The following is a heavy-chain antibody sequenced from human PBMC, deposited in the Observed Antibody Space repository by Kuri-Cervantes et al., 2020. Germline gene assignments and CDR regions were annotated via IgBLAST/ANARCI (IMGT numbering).Heavy chain of an antibody. Sequence: GESLKISCAASGFTFSSFGMHWVRQAPGKGLEWVANTRQDGTEKYYVDSLKGRFTISRDNAKSSLYLQMNSLRAEDTAVYYCARTKVIRAYRSGSWELLFYFDYWGQGTLVTVSS. CDR1: GFTFSSFG. D-gene: IGHD5-18*01. CDR3: ARTKVIRAYRSGSWELLFYFDY. V-gene: IGHV3-7*01. CDR2: TRQDGTEK. J-gene: IGHJ4*02.